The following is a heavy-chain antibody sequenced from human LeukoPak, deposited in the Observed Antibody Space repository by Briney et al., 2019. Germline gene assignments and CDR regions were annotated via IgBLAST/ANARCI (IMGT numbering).Heavy chain of an antibody. J-gene: IGHJ4*02. CDR1: GFTFSSYG. V-gene: IGHV3-30*18. Sequence: GGSLRLSCAASGFTFSSYGMHWVRQAPGRGLEWVAIISYDETKKYYADSVKGRFTISRDNSKNTLYLQMNSLRVEDTAVYYCAKRGLSSSWYLLDYWGQGTLVTVSS. CDR3: AKRGLSSSWYLLDY. CDR2: ISYDETKK. D-gene: IGHD6-13*01.